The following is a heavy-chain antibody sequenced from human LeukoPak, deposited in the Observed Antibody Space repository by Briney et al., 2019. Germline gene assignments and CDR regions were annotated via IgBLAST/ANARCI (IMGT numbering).Heavy chain of an antibody. D-gene: IGHD3-16*01. V-gene: IGHV1-18*01. CDR2: ISAYNGNT. Sequence: ASVKVSCKASGYTFTSYGISWVRQAPGQGLEWMGWISAYNGNTNYAQKLQGRVTMTTDTSTSTAYMELRSLGSDDTAVYYCARGLGQDSLNWFDPWGQGTLVTVSS. CDR1: GYTFTSYG. J-gene: IGHJ5*02. CDR3: ARGLGQDSLNWFDP.